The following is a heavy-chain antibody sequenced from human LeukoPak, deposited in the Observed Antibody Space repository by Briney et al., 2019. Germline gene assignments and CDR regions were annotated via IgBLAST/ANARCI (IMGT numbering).Heavy chain of an antibody. J-gene: IGHJ4*02. V-gene: IGHV3-23*01. D-gene: IGHD3-9*01. CDR3: ATLPYFDWLSLFDY. Sequence: GGSLRLSCAASGFTFSSYAMGWVRQAPGKGLEWVSAISGSGGSTYYADSVKGRFTISRDNSKNTLYLQMNSLRAEDTAVYYCATLPYFDWLSLFDYWGQGTLVTVSS. CDR2: ISGSGGST. CDR1: GFTFSSYA.